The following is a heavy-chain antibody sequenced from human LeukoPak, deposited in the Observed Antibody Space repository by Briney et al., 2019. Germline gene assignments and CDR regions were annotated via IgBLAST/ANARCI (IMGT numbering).Heavy chain of an antibody. J-gene: IGHJ4*02. CDR1: GYTFTGYY. CDR2: INPNSGGT. V-gene: IGHV1-2*04. CDR3: ARTWIQLFTPDFDL. Sequence: EASVTVSCKASGYTFTGYYMHWVRQAPGQGLEWMGWINPNSGGTNYAQKFQGWVTMTRDTSISTAYMELSRLRSDDTAIYYCARTWIQLFTPDFDLWGQGTLVTVSS. D-gene: IGHD5-18*01.